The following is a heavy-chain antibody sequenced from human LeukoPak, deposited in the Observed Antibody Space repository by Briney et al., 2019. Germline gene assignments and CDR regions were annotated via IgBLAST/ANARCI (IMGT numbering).Heavy chain of an antibody. CDR1: GGSISSHY. CDR2: IYYSGST. D-gene: IGHD3-3*01. CDR3: ARDAAFGGIFDY. Sequence: PSETLSLTCTVSGGSISSHYWSWIRQPPGKGLEWIGYIYYSGSTNYNSSLKSRVTISVDTSKNQFSLKLSSVTTADTAVYYCARDAAFGGIFDYWGQGTLVTVSS. V-gene: IGHV4-59*11. J-gene: IGHJ4*02.